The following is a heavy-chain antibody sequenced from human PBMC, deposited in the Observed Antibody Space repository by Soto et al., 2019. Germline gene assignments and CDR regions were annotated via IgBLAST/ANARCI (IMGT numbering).Heavy chain of an antibody. Sequence: GGSLRLSCAASGFTFTDYYMSWIRQTPGKGLEWISYISSRGNSIYYADSVKGRFTISRDTAKKSLYLQMNSLRAEDTAVYFCARGGPHRMTWFDPRGPGALVTVSS. CDR3: ARGGPHRMTWFDP. CDR2: ISSRGNSI. CDR1: GFTFTDYY. V-gene: IGHV3-11*01. J-gene: IGHJ5*02. D-gene: IGHD2-15*01.